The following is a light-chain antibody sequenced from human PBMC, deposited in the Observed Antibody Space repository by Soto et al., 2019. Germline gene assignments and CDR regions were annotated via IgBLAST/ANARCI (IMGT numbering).Light chain of an antibody. CDR1: QLISSY. J-gene: IGKJ2*01. CDR2: AAS. CDR3: QQSYSTPYT. Sequence: DIQMTQSPSSLSASVGDRVTITCRASQLISSYLNWYQQKPGKAPKLLIYAASSLQSGVPSRFSGSGSGTDFTLTISSLQPEDFAPYYCQQSYSTPYTFGQGTKLEIK. V-gene: IGKV1-39*01.